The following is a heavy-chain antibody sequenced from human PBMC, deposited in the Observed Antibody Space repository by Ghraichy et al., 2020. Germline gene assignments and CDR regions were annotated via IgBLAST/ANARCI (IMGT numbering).Heavy chain of an antibody. CDR2: INSDGTTT. CDR1: GFTFSSNW. CDR3: ARGLSGGMDV. V-gene: IGHV3-74*01. J-gene: IGHJ6*02. Sequence: GGSLRLSCAASGFTFSSNWMHWVRQPPGKGPVWVSRINSDGTTTSYADSVKGRFAISRDNAKNTLYLQMNSLRAEDTAVHYCARGLSGGMDVWGQGTTVTVSS. D-gene: IGHD1-26*01.